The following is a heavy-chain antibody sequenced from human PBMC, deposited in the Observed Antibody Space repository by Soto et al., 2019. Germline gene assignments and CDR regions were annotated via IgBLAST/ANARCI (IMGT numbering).Heavy chain of an antibody. D-gene: IGHD3-3*01. CDR3: ARDRITIFGEQADAFDL. J-gene: IGHJ3*01. Sequence: AAVKVSCKASGYTFTSYGISWVRQAPGQGLEWMGWISAYNGNTNFAQKLQDRVTMTTDTSTSTAYMELRSLRSDDTAVYYCARDRITIFGEQADAFDLWGQGTMVTVSS. V-gene: IGHV1-18*01. CDR1: GYTFTSYG. CDR2: ISAYNGNT.